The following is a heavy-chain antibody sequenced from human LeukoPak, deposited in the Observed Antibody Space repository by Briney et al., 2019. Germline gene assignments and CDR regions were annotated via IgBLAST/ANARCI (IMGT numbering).Heavy chain of an antibody. Sequence: AGGSLRLSCAASGFTFSSYAMSWVRQAPGKGLEWVSAISGSGGSTYYADSVKGRFTISRDNSKNTLYLQMNSLRAEDTAVYYCAKGPLATVLYYFDYWGQGTLVTVSS. CDR3: AKGPLATVLYYFDY. J-gene: IGHJ4*02. CDR2: ISGSGGST. CDR1: GFTFSSYA. D-gene: IGHD4-17*01. V-gene: IGHV3-23*01.